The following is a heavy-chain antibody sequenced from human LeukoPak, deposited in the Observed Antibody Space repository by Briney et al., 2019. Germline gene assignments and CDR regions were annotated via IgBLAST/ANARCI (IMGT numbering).Heavy chain of an antibody. D-gene: IGHD3-3*01. CDR2: MNPNSGNT. V-gene: IGHV1-8*01. CDR3: ARGRVGSYDFWSGYKDAFDI. J-gene: IGHJ3*02. CDR1: GYTFTSYD. Sequence: ASVKVSCKASGYTFTSYDINWVRQATGQGLEWMGWMNPNSGNTGYAQKFQGRVTMTRNTSISTAYMELSSLRSEDTAVYYCARGRVGSYDFWSGYKDAFDIWGQGTMVTVSS.